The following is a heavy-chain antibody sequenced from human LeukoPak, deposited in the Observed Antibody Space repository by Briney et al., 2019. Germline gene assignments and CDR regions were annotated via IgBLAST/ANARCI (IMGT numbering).Heavy chain of an antibody. V-gene: IGHV3-53*01. CDR3: ARDAVDTANAV. CDR1: GLTVSSSY. CDR2: LYSGGNT. Sequence: GGSLRLSCAASGLTVSSSYMSWVRQAPGKGLEWVSVLYSGGNTYYADSVKGRFTISRDNAKNTLYLQMNSLRAEDTAVYYCARDAVDTANAVWGQGTTVTVSS. J-gene: IGHJ6*02. D-gene: IGHD5-18*01.